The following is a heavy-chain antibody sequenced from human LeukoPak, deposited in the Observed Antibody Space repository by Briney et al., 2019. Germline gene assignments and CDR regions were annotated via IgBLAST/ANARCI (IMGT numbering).Heavy chain of an antibody. Sequence: SETLSLTCTVSGGSISSYYWSWIRQPPGKGLEWIGYIYYSGSTNYNPSLKSRVTISVDTSKNQFSLRLSSVTAADTAVYYCARGAVTPDEHYFDYWGQGTLVTVSS. CDR3: ARGAVTPDEHYFDY. D-gene: IGHD6-19*01. J-gene: IGHJ4*02. V-gene: IGHV4-59*01. CDR2: IYYSGST. CDR1: GGSISSYY.